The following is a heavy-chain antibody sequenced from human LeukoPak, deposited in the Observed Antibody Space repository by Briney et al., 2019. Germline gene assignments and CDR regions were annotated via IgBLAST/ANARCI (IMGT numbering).Heavy chain of an antibody. V-gene: IGHV3-23*01. Sequence: GGSLRLSCAASGFTFSSYAMSWVRQAPGKGLEWVSAISGSGGSTYYADSVKGRFTISRDNSKNTLYLQMNSLRAEDTAVYYCAKVTYGSGTYGAFDYWGQGTLVTVSS. CDR3: AKVTYGSGTYGAFDY. D-gene: IGHD3-10*01. CDR1: GFTFSSYA. CDR2: ISGSGGST. J-gene: IGHJ4*02.